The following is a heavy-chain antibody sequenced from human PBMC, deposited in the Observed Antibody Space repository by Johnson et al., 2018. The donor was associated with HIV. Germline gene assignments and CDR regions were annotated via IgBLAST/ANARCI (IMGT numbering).Heavy chain of an antibody. CDR1: GFTFSSYW. CDR3: AREVKRYAFDI. Sequence: QLVESGGGLVQPGGSLRLSCAASGFTFSSYWMTWVRQAPGKGLELVANINQDGSAKYYVDSVKGRFTISRDNSKNTLFLHMNGLRPDDTAVYYCAREVKRYAFDIWGQGTMVTVSS. V-gene: IGHV3-7*04. J-gene: IGHJ3*02. CDR2: INQDGSAK.